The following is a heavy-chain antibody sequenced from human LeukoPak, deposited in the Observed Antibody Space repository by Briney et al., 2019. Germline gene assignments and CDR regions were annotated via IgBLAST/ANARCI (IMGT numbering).Heavy chain of an antibody. J-gene: IGHJ1*01. D-gene: IGHD1-26*01. V-gene: IGHV3-9*03. CDR2: ISWNSGSI. CDR1: GFTFDDYA. CDR3: AKGLYSGSYSVYFQH. Sequence: GGSLRLSCAASGFTFDDYAMHWVRQAPGKGLEWVSGISWNSGSIGYADSVKGRFTISRDNAKNSLYLQMNSLRAEDMALYYCAKGLYSGSYSVYFQHWGQGTLVTVSS.